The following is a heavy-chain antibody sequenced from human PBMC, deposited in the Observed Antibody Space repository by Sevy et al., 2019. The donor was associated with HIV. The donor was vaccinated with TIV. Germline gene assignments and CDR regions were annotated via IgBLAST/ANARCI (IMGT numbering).Heavy chain of an antibody. CDR1: GGTFSSYA. J-gene: IGHJ6*02. CDR3: ARVVHLRFLEWLPPYYYYGMDV. V-gene: IGHV1-69*13. Sequence: ASVKVSCKASGGTFSSYAISWVRQAPGQGLEWMGGIIPIFGTANYAQKFQGRVTITADESTSTAYMELSSLRSEDTAVYYCARVVHLRFLEWLPPYYYYGMDVWGQGTTVTVS. CDR2: IIPIFGTA. D-gene: IGHD3-3*01.